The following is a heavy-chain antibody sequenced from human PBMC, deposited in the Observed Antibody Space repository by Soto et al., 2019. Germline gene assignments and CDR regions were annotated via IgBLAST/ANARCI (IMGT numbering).Heavy chain of an antibody. CDR1: GFSFITCA. D-gene: IGHD3-22*01. CDR3: AAQATGYFVPFDF. CDR2: ISASGDTT. Sequence: GGSLRLSCAASGFSFITCAVSWVLQAPGKGLEWVSSISASGDTTHYAESVRGRFTISRDNSRNTLHLQMSSLTAEDTAIYSCAAQATGYFVPFDFWGRGTLVTVSS. J-gene: IGHJ4*02. V-gene: IGHV3-23*01.